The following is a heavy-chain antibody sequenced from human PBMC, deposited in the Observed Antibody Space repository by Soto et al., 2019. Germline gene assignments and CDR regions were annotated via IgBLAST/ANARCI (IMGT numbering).Heavy chain of an antibody. Sequence: QVQLVQSGAEMKKPGSSVKVSCQASGEIFDSLTINWVLQAPGQGLEWMGRIIPGLDMANYAQKFQGKVTIIADKSKSTVYKELSRLTSQDTAVYYYARELGGYDYRCYYYCMDVWGEGTTVTVSS. CDR2: IIPGLDMA. V-gene: IGHV1-69*08. CDR3: ARELGGYDYRCYYYCMDV. J-gene: IGHJ6*03. D-gene: IGHD5-12*01. CDR1: GEIFDSLT.